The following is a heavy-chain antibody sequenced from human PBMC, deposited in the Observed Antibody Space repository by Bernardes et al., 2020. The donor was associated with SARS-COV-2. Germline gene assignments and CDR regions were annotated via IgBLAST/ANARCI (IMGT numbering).Heavy chain of an antibody. V-gene: IGHV3-66*01. J-gene: IGHJ5*02. CDR1: GFTVSSNY. D-gene: IGHD1-20*01. CDR3: ARDRLVNSGWFDP. Sequence: GGSLRLSCAASGFTVSSNYMSWVRQAPGKGLEWVSVIYSGGSTYYADSVKGRFTISRDNSKNTLYLQMNSLRAEDTAVYYCARDRLVNSGWFDPWGQGTLVTVSS. CDR2: IYSGGST.